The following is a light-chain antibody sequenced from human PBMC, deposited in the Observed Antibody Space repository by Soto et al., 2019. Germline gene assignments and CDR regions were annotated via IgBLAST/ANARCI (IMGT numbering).Light chain of an antibody. J-gene: IGKJ1*01. CDR1: QSLQPINGETF. Sequence: DVVMTQTQPSLSVAPGQPASISCKSSQSLQPINGETFLFSSLQKPGHPPQLLIYLGSNRASGVPDRFSGSGSGTDFTLKISRVEAEDVGVYYCMQPLQSWTFGQGTKVDIK. CDR2: LGS. V-gene: IGKV2-28*01. CDR3: MQPLQSWT.